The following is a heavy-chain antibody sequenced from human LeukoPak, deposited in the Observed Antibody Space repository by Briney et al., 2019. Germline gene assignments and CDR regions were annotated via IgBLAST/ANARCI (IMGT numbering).Heavy chain of an antibody. CDR1: GGSFSGYY. Sequence: PSETLSLTCAVYGGSFSGYYWSWIRQPPGKGLEWIGEINHSGSTNYNPSLKSRVTIPVDTSKNQFSLKLSSVTAADTAVYYCATSVWLDNRFDPWGQGTLVTVSS. J-gene: IGHJ5*02. V-gene: IGHV4-34*01. CDR3: ATSVWLDNRFDP. D-gene: IGHD6-19*01. CDR2: INHSGST.